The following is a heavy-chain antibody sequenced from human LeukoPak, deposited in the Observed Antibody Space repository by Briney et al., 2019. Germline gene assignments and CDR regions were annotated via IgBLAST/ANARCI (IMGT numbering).Heavy chain of an antibody. CDR3: APGELDGNRFDP. D-gene: IGHD3-10*01. J-gene: IGHJ5*02. V-gene: IGHV1-69*13. CDR1: GGTFSSYA. Sequence: SVKVSCKASGGTFSSYAISWVRQAPGQGLEWMGGIIPIFGTANYAQKFQGRVTITADESTSTAYMELSSLRSEDTAVYYCAPGELDGNRFDPWGQGTLVTVSS. CDR2: IIPIFGTA.